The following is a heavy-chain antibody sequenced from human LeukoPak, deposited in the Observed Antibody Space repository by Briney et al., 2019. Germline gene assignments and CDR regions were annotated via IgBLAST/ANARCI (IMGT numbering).Heavy chain of an antibody. CDR1: GFTFHSYG. CDR2: IRYDGNKK. Sequence: GGSLRLSCAASGFTFHSYGMHWVRQAPGKGLEWVAFIRYDGNKKYYADSVTGRFTISRDNSKNTLFLQMNSLRAEDMAVYYCAKDYGITGTGGAWLDPWGQGTLVTVSS. J-gene: IGHJ5*02. D-gene: IGHD1-20*01. V-gene: IGHV3-30*02. CDR3: AKDYGITGTGGAWLDP.